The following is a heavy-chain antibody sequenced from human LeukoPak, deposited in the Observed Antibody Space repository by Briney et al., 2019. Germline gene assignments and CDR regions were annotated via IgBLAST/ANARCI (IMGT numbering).Heavy chain of an antibody. Sequence: GGSLRLSCAASGSTVSSNYMSWVRQAPGKGLEWVSVIYSGGSTYYADSVKGRFTISRDNSKNTLYLQMNSLRAEDTAVYYCARVGARYYGSGSYDGYYFDYWGQGTLVTVSS. V-gene: IGHV3-53*01. CDR2: IYSGGST. CDR1: GSTVSSNY. CDR3: ARVGARYYGSGSYDGYYFDY. J-gene: IGHJ4*02. D-gene: IGHD3-10*01.